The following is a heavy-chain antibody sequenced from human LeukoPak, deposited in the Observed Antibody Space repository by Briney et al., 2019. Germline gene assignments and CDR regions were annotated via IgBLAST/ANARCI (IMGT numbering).Heavy chain of an antibody. CDR3: ARRPTTVIKYAFEI. CDR1: GYTFTSYN. V-gene: IGHV1-2*02. J-gene: IGHJ3*02. CDR2: INPNSGGT. Sequence: ASVKVSCKASGYTFTSYNLHWVRQAPGQGLEWMGWINPNSGGTNYVQRFQGRISMTRDTSISTAYMELSRLTSDDTAVYYCARRPTTVIKYAFEIWGQGTMVTVSS. D-gene: IGHD4-17*01.